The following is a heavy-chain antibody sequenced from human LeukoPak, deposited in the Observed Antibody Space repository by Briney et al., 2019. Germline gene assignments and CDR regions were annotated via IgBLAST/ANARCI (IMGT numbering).Heavy chain of an antibody. CDR3: AAGSGSHYYFDY. V-gene: IGHV1-8*01. J-gene: IGHJ4*02. CDR1: GYTFTSYD. Sequence: ASVKVSCKASGYTFTSYDFNWLRQATGQGPEWMGWMNPNSGATGYAQKFQGRVTMTRSASINTAYMELSNLRSEDTAVYYCAAGSGSHYYFDYWGQGTLVTVSS. D-gene: IGHD3-22*01. CDR2: MNPNSGAT.